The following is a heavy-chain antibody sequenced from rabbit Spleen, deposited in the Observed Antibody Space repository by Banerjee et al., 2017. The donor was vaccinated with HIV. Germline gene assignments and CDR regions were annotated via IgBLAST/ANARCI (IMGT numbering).Heavy chain of an antibody. V-gene: IGHV1S43*01. D-gene: IGHD4-1*01. CDR2: IYTTSGST. Sequence: QQQLEESGGGLVKPGGTLTLTCKASGIDFSSYFYMCWVRQAPGKGLELIACIYTTSGSTWYASWVNGRFTISRSTSLNTVDLQMTSLTAADTATYFCARDLVAVIGWNFGWWGQGTLVTVS. J-gene: IGHJ3*01. CDR1: GIDFSSYFY. CDR3: ARDLVAVIGWNFGW.